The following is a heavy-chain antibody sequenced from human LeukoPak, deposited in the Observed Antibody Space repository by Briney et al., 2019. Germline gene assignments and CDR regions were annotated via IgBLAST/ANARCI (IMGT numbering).Heavy chain of an antibody. V-gene: IGHV1-69*05. J-gene: IGHJ4*02. CDR1: GGTFSSYA. CDR2: IIPIFGTA. Sequence: ASVKVSCEASGGTFSSYAISWVRQAPGQGREWMGRIIPIFGTANYAQKFQGRVTITTDESTSTAYMELSSLRSEDTAVYYCAREWYYDSSGTLSLDYWGQGTLVTVSS. CDR3: AREWYYDSSGTLSLDY. D-gene: IGHD3-22*01.